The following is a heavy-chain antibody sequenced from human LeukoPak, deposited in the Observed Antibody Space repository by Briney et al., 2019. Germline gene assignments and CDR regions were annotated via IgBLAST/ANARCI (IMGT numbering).Heavy chain of an antibody. Sequence: SQTLSLTCAISGDSVSSNSASWNWIRQSPSRGLGWLGRTYYRSKWNSDYAVSVKSRITINPDTSKNQFSLHLESVTPEDTAVYYCARDPDNSYEWGPFDPWGQGTLVTVSS. V-gene: IGHV6-1*01. D-gene: IGHD1-1*01. J-gene: IGHJ5*02. CDR3: ARDPDNSYEWGPFDP. CDR1: GDSVSSNSAS. CDR2: TYYRSKWNS.